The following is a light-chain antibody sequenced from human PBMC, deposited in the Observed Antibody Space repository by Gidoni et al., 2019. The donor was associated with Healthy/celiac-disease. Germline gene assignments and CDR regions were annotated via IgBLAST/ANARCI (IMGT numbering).Light chain of an antibody. CDR1: ALPKQY. CDR3: QSADSSGTYWV. V-gene: IGLV3-25*03. J-gene: IGLJ3*02. Sequence: SYELTQPPSVSVSPGQTARITCSGDALPKQYAYWYQQKPGQPPVLVIYKDSERPSGIPERFSGSSSGTTVTLTISGVQAEDEAGYYCQSADSSGTYWVFGGGTKLTVL. CDR2: KDS.